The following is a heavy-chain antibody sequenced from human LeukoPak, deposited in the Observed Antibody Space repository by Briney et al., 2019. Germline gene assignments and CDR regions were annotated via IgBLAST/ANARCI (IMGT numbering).Heavy chain of an antibody. J-gene: IGHJ4*02. CDR1: GFTFSSYW. V-gene: IGHV3-7*01. CDR3: ARSGEYYYDSSVFDY. CDR2: IKQDGSEK. Sequence: GGSLRLSCAASGFTFSSYWMSWVRQAPGKGLEWVANIKQDGSEKYYVDSVKGRFTISRDNAKNSVYLQINSLRAEDTAVYYCARSGEYYYDSSVFDYWGQGTLVTVSS. D-gene: IGHD3-22*01.